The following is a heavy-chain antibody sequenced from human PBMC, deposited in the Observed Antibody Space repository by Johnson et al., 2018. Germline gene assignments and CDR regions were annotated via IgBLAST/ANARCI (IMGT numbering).Heavy chain of an antibody. CDR3: ASTRAGAGPYYMDV. D-gene: IGHD6-19*01. V-gene: IGHV3-74*01. Sequence: VQLQESGGILVQPGGSLRLSCAASGFTFSSYWMHWVRQVPGKGLVWVSRINTDGSGTSHADPVKGRFTISRDTARKMLYLQMNSLRAEDTAVYYCASTRAGAGPYYMDVWGKVTTVTVSS. CDR1: GFTFSSYW. CDR2: INTDGSGT. J-gene: IGHJ6*03.